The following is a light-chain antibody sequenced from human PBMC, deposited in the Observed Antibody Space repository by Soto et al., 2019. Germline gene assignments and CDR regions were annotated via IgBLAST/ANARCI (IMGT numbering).Light chain of an antibody. V-gene: IGKV1-39*01. Sequence: DIQMTQSPSSLSASVGDRVTITCRASQSISSYLNWYQQKPGKAPKLLIYAAYSLQSGVPSRFSGSGSGHDFTLTIRSLQPEDFATYYCQQSYSTLTFGPGTKVAI. J-gene: IGKJ3*01. CDR2: AAY. CDR1: QSISSY. CDR3: QQSYSTLT.